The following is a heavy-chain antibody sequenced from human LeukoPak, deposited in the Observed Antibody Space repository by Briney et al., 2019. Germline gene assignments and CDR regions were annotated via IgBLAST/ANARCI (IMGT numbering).Heavy chain of an antibody. CDR3: AELGITMIGGV. CDR1: GFTFGSYE. V-gene: IGHV3-48*03. D-gene: IGHD3-10*02. Sequence: GGSLRLSCVGSGFTFGSYEMNWVRQAPGKGLEWLSYIGSSDSTTHYADSVKGRFTISRDNAKNSLYLQMNSLRAEDTAVYYCAELGITMIGGVWGKGTTVTISS. J-gene: IGHJ6*04. CDR2: IGSSDSTT.